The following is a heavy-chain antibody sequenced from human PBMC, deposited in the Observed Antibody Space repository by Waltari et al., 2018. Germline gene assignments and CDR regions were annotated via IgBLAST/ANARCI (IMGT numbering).Heavy chain of an antibody. D-gene: IGHD3-22*01. CDR3: APQEYYYDSSGYYYLGAFDI. CDR2: ISSSSIYI. V-gene: IGHV3-21*01. CDR1: GFTFSSYS. Sequence: EVQLVESGGGLVKPGGSLRLSCAASGFTFSSYSMNWVRQAPGKGREWVSSISSSSIYIYYADSVKGRFTISRDNAKNSLYLQMNSLRAEDTAVYYCAPQEYYYDSSGYYYLGAFDIWGQGTMVTVSS. J-gene: IGHJ3*02.